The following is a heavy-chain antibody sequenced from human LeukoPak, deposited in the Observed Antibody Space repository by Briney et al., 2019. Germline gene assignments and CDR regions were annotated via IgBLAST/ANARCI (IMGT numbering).Heavy chain of an antibody. CDR2: FTSSSDHI. D-gene: IGHD1-26*01. CDR3: ARDRPSGSYSD. Sequence: GGSLRLPCAGSGFRLSIYNMNWVRQAPGRGLEGVSSFTSSSDHIFYADSVKGRFTTTRDNAKQSLYLQMDSLRAEYTAVDYCARDRPSGSYSDWGQGTLVTVS. V-gene: IGHV3-21*01. CDR1: GFRLSIYN. J-gene: IGHJ4*02.